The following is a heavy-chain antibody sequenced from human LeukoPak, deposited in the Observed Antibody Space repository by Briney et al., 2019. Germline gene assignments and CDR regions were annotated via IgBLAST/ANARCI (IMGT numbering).Heavy chain of an antibody. CDR1: GFSFSTTW. CDR2: IKSKTDGGTI. Sequence: GGSLRLSCAASGFSFSTTWMNWVRQAPGKGLEWVGRIKSKTDGGTIDYAAPVKGRFTISRDDSKDTLFLQMNSLKTEDTAVYYCTTDLSELDDSGYYAKYFHHWGQGTLVSVSS. CDR3: TTDLSELDDSGYYAKYFHH. J-gene: IGHJ1*01. D-gene: IGHD3-22*01. V-gene: IGHV3-15*01.